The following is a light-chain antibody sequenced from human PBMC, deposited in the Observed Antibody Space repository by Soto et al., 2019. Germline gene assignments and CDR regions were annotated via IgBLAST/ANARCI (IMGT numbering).Light chain of an antibody. V-gene: IGKV4-1*01. CDR1: QSVLYSSNNKNY. Sequence: DIVMTQSPDSLAVSLGERATINCKSSQSVLYSSNNKNYLAWYQQKPGQPPKLLIYWASTRESGVPDRFSGSGSGTDFTLTISSLQAEDVAVYYCQQYYSTPLPFGQWTKVEIK. CDR3: QQYYSTPLP. CDR2: WAS. J-gene: IGKJ1*01.